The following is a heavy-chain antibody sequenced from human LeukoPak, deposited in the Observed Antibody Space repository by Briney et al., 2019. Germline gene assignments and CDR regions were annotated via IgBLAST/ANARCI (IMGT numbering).Heavy chain of an antibody. CDR2: ISSSGSTI. CDR3: AGRRDGYNYDYYMDV. J-gene: IGHJ6*03. V-gene: IGHV3-11*04. D-gene: IGHD5-24*01. Sequence: GGSLRLSCAASGFTFSDYYMSWIRQAPGKGLEWVSYISSSGSTIYYADPVKGRFTISRDNAKNSLYLQMNSLRAEDTAVYYCAGRRDGYNYDYYMDVWGKGTTVTVSS. CDR1: GFTFSDYY.